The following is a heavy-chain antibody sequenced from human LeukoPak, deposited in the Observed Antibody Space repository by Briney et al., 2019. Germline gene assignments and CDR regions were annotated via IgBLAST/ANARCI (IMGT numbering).Heavy chain of an antibody. J-gene: IGHJ6*02. CDR1: GGSVSSGNYY. D-gene: IGHD2-8*02. CDR2: VHYSGDT. Sequence: PSQTLSLTCTVSGGSVSSGNYYWSWIRLRQYPEKGLEWIGYVHYSGDTYSNPSLKRRATVSAAPSTNQFSLKLTSVTVADTAVYYCARLLAMYPETDVWGQGTTVTVSS. CDR3: ARLLAMYPETDV. V-gene: IGHV4-31*02.